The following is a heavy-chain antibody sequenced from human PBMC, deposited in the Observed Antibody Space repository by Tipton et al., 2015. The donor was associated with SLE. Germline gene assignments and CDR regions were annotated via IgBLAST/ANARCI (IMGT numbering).Heavy chain of an antibody. Sequence: QSGPEVKKPGASVKVSCKASGYTFTGYYMHWVRQAPGRGLEWMGRINPNSGGTNYAQKFQGRVTMTRDTSISTAYMELSRLRSDDTAVYYCARVEDYIWGSYRSSFDYWGQGTLVTVSS. V-gene: IGHV1-2*06. J-gene: IGHJ4*02. CDR2: INPNSGGT. CDR3: ARVEDYIWGSYRSSFDY. CDR1: GYTFTGYY. D-gene: IGHD3-16*02.